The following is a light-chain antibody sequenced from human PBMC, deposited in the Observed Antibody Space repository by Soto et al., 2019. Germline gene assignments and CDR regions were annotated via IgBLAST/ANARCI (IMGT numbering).Light chain of an antibody. Sequence: QSVLTQPPSASGTPGQRVTFSCSGSDSNIGTSDVHWYQQLPGTAPKLLIYSNILRPSGIPDRFSGSKSGTSASLAISGLQPEDEADYYCAVWDDSLNGPVFGGGTKLTVL. J-gene: IGLJ2*01. CDR2: SNI. CDR1: DSNIGTSD. CDR3: AVWDDSLNGPV. V-gene: IGLV1-44*01.